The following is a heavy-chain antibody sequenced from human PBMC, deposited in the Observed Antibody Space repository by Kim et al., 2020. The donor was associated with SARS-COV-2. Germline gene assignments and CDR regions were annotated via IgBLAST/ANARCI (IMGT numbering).Heavy chain of an antibody. Sequence: SETLSLTCAVYGGSFSGYYWSWIRQPPGKGLEWIGEINHSGSTNYNPSLKSRVTISVDTSKNQFSLKLSSVTAADTAVYYCARFKRGYSYGPRDYYYYGMDVWGQGATVTVSS. CDR3: ARFKRGYSYGPRDYYYYGMDV. CDR2: INHSGST. CDR1: GGSFSGYY. V-gene: IGHV4-34*01. J-gene: IGHJ6*02. D-gene: IGHD5-18*01.